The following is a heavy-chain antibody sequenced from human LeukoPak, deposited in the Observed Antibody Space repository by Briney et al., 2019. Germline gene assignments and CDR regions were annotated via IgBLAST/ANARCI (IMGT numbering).Heavy chain of an antibody. D-gene: IGHD4-17*01. V-gene: IGHV1-18*01. CDR1: GYTFTSYG. J-gene: IGHJ3*01. CDR2: ISAYNGNT. CDR3: AKGTTIL. Sequence: VASVKVSCKASGYTFTSYGISWVRQAPGQGLEWMGWISAYNGNTNYAQKFQGRVTMTRNTSISTAYMELSSLRSEGTAVYYCAKGTTILWGQGTMVTVSS.